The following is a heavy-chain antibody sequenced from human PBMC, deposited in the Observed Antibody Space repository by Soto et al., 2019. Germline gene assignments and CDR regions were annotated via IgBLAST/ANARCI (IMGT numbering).Heavy chain of an antibody. CDR2: IFNDGTNK. Sequence: QVQVVESGGGVVQPGRSLRLSCAVSGGIFSNYGMHWVRQAPGKGLEWVAIIFNDGTNKYYVDSVEGRFTISRDNSKNTVYLQMNSLRAEDTAVYYCARDGPTQHHTDYWGQGTLVTVSS. V-gene: IGHV3-33*01. CDR1: GGIFSNYG. CDR3: ARDGPTQHHTDY. D-gene: IGHD2-15*01. J-gene: IGHJ4*02.